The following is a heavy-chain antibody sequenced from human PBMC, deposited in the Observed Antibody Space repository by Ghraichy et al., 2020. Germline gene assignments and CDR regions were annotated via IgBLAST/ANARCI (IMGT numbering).Heavy chain of an antibody. CDR3: AKDLRWLQISAEYFQH. CDR1: GFTFSSYA. V-gene: IGHV3-23*01. CDR2: ISGSGGST. D-gene: IGHD5-24*01. Sequence: GGSLRLSCAASGFTFSSYAMSWVRQAPGKGLEWVSAISGSGGSTYYADSVKGRFTISRDNSKNTLYLQMNSPRAEDTAVYYCAKDLRWLQISAEYFQHWGQGTLVTVSS. J-gene: IGHJ1*01.